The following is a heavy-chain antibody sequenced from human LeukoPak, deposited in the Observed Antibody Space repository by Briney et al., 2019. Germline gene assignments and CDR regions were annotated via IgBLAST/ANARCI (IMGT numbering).Heavy chain of an antibody. CDR3: ARISGTLCFDL. Sequence: GGSLRLSCAASGFSVSYNYMSWVRQAPARGLEWVSVIYAGGDTYYVDSVKGRFTISRDNSKNTVYLQMHSLRADDTAVYYCARISGTLCFDLWGLGTLVTVSS. CDR2: IYAGGDT. V-gene: IGHV3-66*01. J-gene: IGHJ4*02. CDR1: GFSVSYNY. D-gene: IGHD1-7*01.